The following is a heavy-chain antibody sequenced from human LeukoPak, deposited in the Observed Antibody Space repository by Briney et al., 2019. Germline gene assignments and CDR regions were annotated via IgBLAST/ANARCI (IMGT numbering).Heavy chain of an antibody. J-gene: IGHJ6*02. Sequence: SETLSLTCSVSGGSISSSNYHWGWIRQPPGKGLEWIGSIYYSGSTYHNPSLKSRLTISVDMSENQFSLKLSSVTAADAAVYDCSSSVAVSPSGYYGMDRWRQGTTVTVSS. CDR1: GGSISSSNYH. CDR2: IYYSGST. D-gene: IGHD6-19*01. V-gene: IGHV4-39*01. CDR3: SSSVAVSPSGYYGMDR.